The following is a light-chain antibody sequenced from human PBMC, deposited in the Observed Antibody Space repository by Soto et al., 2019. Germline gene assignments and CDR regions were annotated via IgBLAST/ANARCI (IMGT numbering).Light chain of an antibody. CDR1: SSDVGAYNY. CDR3: TSYAGSDIWV. Sequence: QSPLTQPPSASGSPGQSVTIPCTGTSSDVGAYNYVSWYQQYPGKAPKLMIYEVSKRPSGVPDRFSGSKSGKTASLTVSGLQPEDEADYYCTSYAGSDIWVFGGGTKLTVL. CDR2: EVS. J-gene: IGLJ3*02. V-gene: IGLV2-8*01.